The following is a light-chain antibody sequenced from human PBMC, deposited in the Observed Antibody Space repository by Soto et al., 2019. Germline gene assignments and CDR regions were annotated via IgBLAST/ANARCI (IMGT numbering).Light chain of an antibody. J-gene: IGKJ2*02. CDR3: QQLNSYPPWT. Sequence: EIQLTQSPSFLSASVGDRVTITCRASQGISSYLAWYQQKPGKAPKLLIYAASTLQSGVPSRFSGSGSGTEFTLTISSLQPEDFATYYCQQLNSYPPWTFGQGTKLEIK. CDR1: QGISSY. CDR2: AAS. V-gene: IGKV1-9*01.